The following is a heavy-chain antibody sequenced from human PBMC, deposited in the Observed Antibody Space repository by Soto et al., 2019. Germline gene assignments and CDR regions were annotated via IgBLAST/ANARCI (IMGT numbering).Heavy chain of an antibody. CDR3: ARGGDGYNYADY. D-gene: IGHD5-12*01. CDR2: IYYSGST. Sequence: SETLSLTCTVSGGSISSSSYYWGWIRQPPGKGLEWIGSIYYSGSTYYNPSLKSRVTISVDTSKNQFSLKLSSVTAAGTAVYYCARGGDGYNYADYWGQGTLVTVYS. V-gene: IGHV4-39*01. CDR1: GGSISSSSYY. J-gene: IGHJ4*02.